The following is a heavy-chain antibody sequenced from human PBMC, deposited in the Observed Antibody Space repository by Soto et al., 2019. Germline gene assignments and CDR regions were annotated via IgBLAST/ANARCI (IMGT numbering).Heavy chain of an antibody. V-gene: IGHV6-1*01. J-gene: IGHJ3*02. CDR3: ARVIRPIFGVVHADGDAFDI. D-gene: IGHD3-3*01. Sequence: SQTLSLTCAISGDSVSSNSAAWNWIRQSPSRGLEWLGRTYYRSKWYKDYAVSVKSRITINPATSKNKFSLQLNPVTPEDTAVYYCARVIRPIFGVVHADGDAFDIWGQGTMVTVSS. CDR1: GDSVSSNSAA. CDR2: TYYRSKWYK.